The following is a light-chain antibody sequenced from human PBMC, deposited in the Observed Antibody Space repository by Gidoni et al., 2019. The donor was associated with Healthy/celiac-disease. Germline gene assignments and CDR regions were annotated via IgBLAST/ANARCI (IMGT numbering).Light chain of an antibody. CDR3: HQYDTPLT. CDR2: DTS. Sequence: DIQTSQSPSSLSASVGDRVTITCQASQDISNYLNWYQQKPGKTPTLLIYDTSTLETGVPSRCSGCGSETDFTFTIRHLQPVDIASYYCHQYDTPLTFGGGTKVEIK. J-gene: IGKJ4*01. V-gene: IGKV1-33*01. CDR1: QDISNY.